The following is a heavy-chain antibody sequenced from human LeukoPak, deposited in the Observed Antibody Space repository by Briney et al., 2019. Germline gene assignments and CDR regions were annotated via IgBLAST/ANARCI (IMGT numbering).Heavy chain of an antibody. V-gene: IGHV3-21*01. D-gene: IGHD3-3*01. Sequence: GGSLRLSCAASGFTFSSYSMNWVRQAPGKGLEWVSSISSSSSYIYYADSVKGRFTISRDNAKNSLYLQMNSLRAEDTAVYYCARDGGDFWSGYLTQRPRNGMDVWGQGTTVTVSS. CDR3: ARDGGDFWSGYLTQRPRNGMDV. J-gene: IGHJ6*02. CDR2: ISSSSSYI. CDR1: GFTFSSYS.